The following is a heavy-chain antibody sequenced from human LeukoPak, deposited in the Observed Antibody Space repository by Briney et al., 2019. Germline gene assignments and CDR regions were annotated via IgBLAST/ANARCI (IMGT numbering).Heavy chain of an antibody. CDR1: GYTFTSYY. Sequence: ASVKVSCKASGYTFTSYYMHWVRQAPGQGLEWMGIINPSGGSTSYTQKFQGRVTMTRDTSTSTVYMELSSLRSEDTAVYYCARGTTYYYDSSDPTYDYWGQGTLVTVSS. CDR3: ARGTTYYYDSSDPTYDY. J-gene: IGHJ4*02. V-gene: IGHV1-46*01. D-gene: IGHD3-22*01. CDR2: INPSGGST.